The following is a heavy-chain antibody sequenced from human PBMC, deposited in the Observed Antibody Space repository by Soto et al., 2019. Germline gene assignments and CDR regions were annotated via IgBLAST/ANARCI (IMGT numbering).Heavy chain of an antibody. V-gene: IGHV3-49*04. CDR1: GFTFGDYA. CDR3: VRYGGFDP. D-gene: IGHD2-15*01. Sequence: SLRLSCTASGFTFGDYAMSWVRQAPGKGLEWVGFIRSKAYGGTTEYAASVKGRFTISRDDSKSIAYLQMNSLQDSDTAMYYCVRYGGFDPWGQGTLVTVSS. CDR2: IRSKAYGGTT. J-gene: IGHJ5*02.